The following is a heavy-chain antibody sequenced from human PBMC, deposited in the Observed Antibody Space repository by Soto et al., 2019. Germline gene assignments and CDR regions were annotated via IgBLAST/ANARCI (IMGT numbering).Heavy chain of an antibody. D-gene: IGHD1-26*01. CDR3: VRDGTKNLRDRFEP. Sequence: SETLSLTCNVSGASLSRYYWGWIRQPPGKGLEWIGRIYATGDTDYNPSLKSRISMSVDMSKKQFSLTLRSVTAADTAIYYCVRDGTKNLRDRFEPWGRGILVTVSS. CDR1: GASLSRYY. CDR2: IYATGDT. V-gene: IGHV4-4*07. J-gene: IGHJ5*02.